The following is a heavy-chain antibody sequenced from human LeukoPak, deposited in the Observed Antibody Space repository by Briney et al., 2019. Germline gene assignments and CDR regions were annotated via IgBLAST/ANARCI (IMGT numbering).Heavy chain of an antibody. J-gene: IGHJ4*02. CDR1: GLTFSSFA. CDR2: MSGSGSRT. Sequence: PGGSLRLSCAASGLTFSSFAMNWVREGPGKGLEWVSTMSGSGSRTYYADSVKGRFTISRDNSKNTLYLQMNSLRAEDTAIYYCAKWVAVAADTRDYFDYWGQGTLVTVSS. D-gene: IGHD6-19*01. V-gene: IGHV3-23*01. CDR3: AKWVAVAADTRDYFDY.